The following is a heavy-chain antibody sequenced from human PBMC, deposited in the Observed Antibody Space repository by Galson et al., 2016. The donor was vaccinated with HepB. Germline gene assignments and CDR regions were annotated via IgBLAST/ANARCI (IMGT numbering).Heavy chain of an antibody. CDR2: ITGDGSIT. V-gene: IGHV3-74*03. CDR1: GFTFSDNW. CDR3: ARLSPY. Sequence: SLRLSCAVSGFTFSDNWMDWVRQGPGKGLEWVSRITGDGSITTYADSVKGRFNISRDNAKNTVFLQMNNLRAEDTAVYYCARLSPYWGQGTLVTVSS. J-gene: IGHJ4*02.